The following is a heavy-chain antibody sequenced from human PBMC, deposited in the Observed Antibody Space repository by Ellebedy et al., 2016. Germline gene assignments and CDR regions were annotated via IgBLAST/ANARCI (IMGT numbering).Heavy chain of an antibody. V-gene: IGHV4-61*01. CDR3: TKWNGDWYAFEV. CDR2: AYHTGIT. J-gene: IGHJ3*01. CDR1: GGSFSSYNWY. Sequence: SETLSLTCDVSGGSFSSYNWYWNWIRRPPGRGLEWIGYAYHTGITKYNPSLTSRVTVSVDTSKSQVSLRLASVTAADTAVYYCTKWNGDWYAFEVWGQGTMVTVSS. D-gene: IGHD1-1*01.